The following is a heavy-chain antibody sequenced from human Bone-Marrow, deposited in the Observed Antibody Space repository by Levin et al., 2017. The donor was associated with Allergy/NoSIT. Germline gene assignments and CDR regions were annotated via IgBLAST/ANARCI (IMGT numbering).Heavy chain of an antibody. CDR2: IRSKANSYAT. J-gene: IGHJ6*02. D-gene: IGHD2-15*01. Sequence: GGSLRLSCAASGFTFSGSAMHWVRQASGKGLEWVGRIRSKANSYATAYAASVKGRFTISRDDSKNTAYLQMNSLKTEDTAVYYCTSPYHSSRDCSGGSCYVSLPHPSVVDGMDVWGQGTTVTVSS. CDR3: TSPYHSSRDCSGGSCYVSLPHPSVVDGMDV. V-gene: IGHV3-73*01. CDR1: GFTFSGSA.